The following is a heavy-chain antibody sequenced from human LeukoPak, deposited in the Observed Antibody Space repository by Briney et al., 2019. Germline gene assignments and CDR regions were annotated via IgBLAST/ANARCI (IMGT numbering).Heavy chain of an antibody. D-gene: IGHD2-2*01. CDR1: GGSFSGYY. V-gene: IGHV4-34*01. CDR3: ARVFCSSTSCYQPFDY. Sequence: SETLSLTCAVYGGSFSGYYWSWIRQPPGEGLEWIGEISHSGSTNYNPSPKSRVSISVDTSKNQFSLKLSSATAADTAIYYCARVFCSSTSCYQPFDYWGQGTLVTVSS. J-gene: IGHJ4*02. CDR2: ISHSGST.